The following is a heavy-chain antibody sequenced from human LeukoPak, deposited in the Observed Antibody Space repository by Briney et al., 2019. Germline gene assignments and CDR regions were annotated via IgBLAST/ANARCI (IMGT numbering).Heavy chain of an antibody. CDR1: GFSFSSTG. D-gene: IGHD6-25*01. CDR2: ISWNGDLT. Sequence: PWGSLRLSCEASGFSFSSTGMSWVRQGPGSGLEWRSSISWNGDLTYYADSVKGRFTVSRDNSKNTLYLQVNSLTVADTAVYYCAKIGRSGNWYFALWGRGTLVTVSS. CDR3: AKIGRSGNWYFAL. J-gene: IGHJ2*01. V-gene: IGHV3-23*01.